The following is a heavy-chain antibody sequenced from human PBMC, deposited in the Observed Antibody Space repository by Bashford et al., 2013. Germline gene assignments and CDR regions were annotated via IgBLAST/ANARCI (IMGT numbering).Heavy chain of an antibody. CDR1: GYSFTSYW. Sequence: GESLKISCKGSGYSFTSYWIGWVRQMPGKGLEWMGIIYPGDSDTRYSPSSKARSPSQPTSPSAPPTAVEQPEGLGHAMYYCARAGIAARKYFDYWGQGTLVTVSS. J-gene: IGHJ4*02. CDR3: ARAGIAARKYFDY. D-gene: IGHD6-6*01. CDR2: IYPGDSDT. V-gene: IGHV5-51*01.